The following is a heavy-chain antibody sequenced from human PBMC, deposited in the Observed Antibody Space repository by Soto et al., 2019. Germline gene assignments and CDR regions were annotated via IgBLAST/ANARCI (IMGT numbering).Heavy chain of an antibody. V-gene: IGHV1-18*01. CDR2: ISGNNGDT. Sequence: QVQLVQSGAEVKKTGASMKVSCKASGYTFTNYGVAWVRRAPGQGLEWMGWISGNNGDTKYAQNLQNRVTMTTDTSTNTAYMEVRSLRSDDTAVYYCGRGGLAVCGPYDYRGQGTLVTVSS. J-gene: IGHJ4*02. CDR1: GYTFTNYG. CDR3: GRGGLAVCGPYDY. D-gene: IGHD6-19*01.